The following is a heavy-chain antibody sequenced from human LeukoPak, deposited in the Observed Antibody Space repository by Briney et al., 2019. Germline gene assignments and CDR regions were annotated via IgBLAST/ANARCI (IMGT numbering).Heavy chain of an antibody. J-gene: IGHJ6*03. V-gene: IGHV3-48*03. Sequence: GGSLRLSCAASGFTFSTYEMNWVRQAPGKGLEWVSYIGSSGSTIYYADSVKGRFTISRDNAKNSLYLQMNSLRAEDTAVYYCASSIPQKYYYYCMDVWGKGTTVTVSS. CDR2: IGSSGSTI. CDR3: ASSIPQKYYYYCMDV. CDR1: GFTFSTYE. D-gene: IGHD2/OR15-2a*01.